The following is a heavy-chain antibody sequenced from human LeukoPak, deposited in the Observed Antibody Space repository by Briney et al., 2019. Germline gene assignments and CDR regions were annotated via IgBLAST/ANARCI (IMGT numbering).Heavy chain of an antibody. J-gene: IGHJ4*02. CDR1: RFTFCNAM. CDR2: IKSKTDGGTI. Sequence: VGSLRHSCVQPRFTFCNAMTSSVREALEGGQEWVPRIKSKTDGGTIDYAAPVKGRFIISRDDSKNTLCLQMNSLETEDTGVYYCTTAIRGYVDFDYWGQGTLVTVSS. D-gene: IGHD5-12*01. CDR3: TTAIRGYVDFDY. V-gene: IGHV3-15*01.